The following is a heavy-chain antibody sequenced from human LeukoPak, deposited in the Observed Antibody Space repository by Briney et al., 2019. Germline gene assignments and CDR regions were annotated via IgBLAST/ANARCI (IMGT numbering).Heavy chain of an antibody. CDR2: IYYSGST. CDR3: ARDAGSGSYHNWFDP. CDR1: GGSISSYY. V-gene: IGHV4-59*01. Sequence: SETLSLTCAVSGGSISSYYWSWIRQPPGKGLEWIGYIYYSGSTNYNPSLKSRVTISVDTSKNQFSLKLSSVTAADTAVYYCARDAGSGSYHNWFDPWGQGTLVTVSS. D-gene: IGHD1-26*01. J-gene: IGHJ5*02.